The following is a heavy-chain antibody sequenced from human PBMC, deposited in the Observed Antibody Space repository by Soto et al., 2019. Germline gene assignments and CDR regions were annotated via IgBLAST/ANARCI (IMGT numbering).Heavy chain of an antibody. CDR1: GYTFTIYC. Sequence: ASVKVSCKASGYTFTIYCISWVRQAPGQGLEWMGWISAYNGNTNYAQKLQGRVTMTTDTSTSTAYMELRSLRSDDTAVYYCARDPVGGNWFDPWGQGTLVTVSS. D-gene: IGHD1-26*01. J-gene: IGHJ5*02. V-gene: IGHV1-18*01. CDR3: ARDPVGGNWFDP. CDR2: ISAYNGNT.